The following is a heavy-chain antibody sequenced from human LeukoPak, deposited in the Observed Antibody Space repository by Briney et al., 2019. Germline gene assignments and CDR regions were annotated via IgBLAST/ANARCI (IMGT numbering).Heavy chain of an antibody. CDR1: GFTFSSYS. D-gene: IGHD3-10*01. J-gene: IGHJ6*02. V-gene: IGHV3-48*04. Sequence: GGSLRLSCAASGFTFSSYSMNWVRQAPGKGLEWVSYISSSSSTIYYADSVKGRFTISRDNAKNSLYLQMNSLRAEDTAVYYCARDPITVLWFGETYGMDVWGQGTTVTVSS. CDR2: ISSSSSTI. CDR3: ARDPITVLWFGETYGMDV.